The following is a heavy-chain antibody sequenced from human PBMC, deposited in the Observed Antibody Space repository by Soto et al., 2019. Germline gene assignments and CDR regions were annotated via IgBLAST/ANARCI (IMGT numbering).Heavy chain of an antibody. Sequence: ASVKVSCKASGYMFNNYGISWVRQAPGQGLEWMAWISPYNGNTNYAQKFQGRVTMTADSSTSTAHMELRSLKTDDTAVYYCARDLLPMTGTSNDAFVIWGQGTMVTASS. CDR2: ISPYNGNT. CDR1: GYMFNNYG. CDR3: ARDLLPMTGTSNDAFVI. V-gene: IGHV1-18*04. J-gene: IGHJ3*02. D-gene: IGHD1-7*01.